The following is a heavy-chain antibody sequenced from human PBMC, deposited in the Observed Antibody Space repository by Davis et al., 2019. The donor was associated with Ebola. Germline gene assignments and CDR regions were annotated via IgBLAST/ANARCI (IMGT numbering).Heavy chain of an antibody. V-gene: IGHV4-34*01. CDR1: GGSLSGYY. D-gene: IGHD3/OR15-3a*01. CDR2: INHSGRT. Sequence: PSATLSPTCAVYGGSLSGYYCTWTRQSPGKGLEWIGEINHSGRTNYNPSLKSRVTISLDTSKNQFSLKLSSVTAADTAVYYCALWDWSLDTFDIWGQGTMVTVSS. CDR3: ALWDWSLDTFDI. J-gene: IGHJ3*02.